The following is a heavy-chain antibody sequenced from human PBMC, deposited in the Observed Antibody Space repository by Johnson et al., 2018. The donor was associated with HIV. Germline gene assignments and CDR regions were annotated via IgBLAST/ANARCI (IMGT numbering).Heavy chain of an antibody. J-gene: IGHJ3*02. CDR1: GFTFSDNY. CDR3: ARVTTYCYDNNDYHSDAFDI. CDR2: ISSSGSTI. D-gene: IGHD3-22*01. Sequence: QVQLVESGGGLVKPGGSLRLSCAASGFTFSDNYMSWIRQAPGEGLEWVSYISSSGSTIYYADSVKGRFTISRAHAKNSLYLQMNSLRAEDTALYYCARVTTYCYDNNDYHSDAFDIWGQGTLVTVSS. V-gene: IGHV3-11*01.